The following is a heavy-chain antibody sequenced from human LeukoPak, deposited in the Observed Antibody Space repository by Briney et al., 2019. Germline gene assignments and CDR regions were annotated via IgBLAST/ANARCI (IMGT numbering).Heavy chain of an antibody. CDR3: ARALYYYYYMDV. Sequence: PGGSLRLSCAASGFTFSSYAMHWVRQAPGKGLEYVSAISSNEGSTYYANSVKGRFTISRDNSKNTLYLQMGSLRAEDMAVYYCARALYYYYYMDVWGKGTTVTVSS. J-gene: IGHJ6*03. CDR2: ISSNEGST. CDR1: GFTFSSYA. V-gene: IGHV3-64*01.